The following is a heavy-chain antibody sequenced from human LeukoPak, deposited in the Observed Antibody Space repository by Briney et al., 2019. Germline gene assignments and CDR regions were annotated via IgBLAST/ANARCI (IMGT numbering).Heavy chain of an antibody. J-gene: IGHJ3*02. V-gene: IGHV3-30-3*01. CDR3: AREGDAFDI. CDR1: GFTFSTYS. CDR2: ISGDGNIK. Sequence: PGRSLRLSCAASGFTFSTYSMHWVRQAPGKGLEWVAVISGDGNIKWTADSVKGRFTISRDNSKNTLYLQMNSLRAEDTAVYYCAREGDAFDIWGQGTMVTVSS.